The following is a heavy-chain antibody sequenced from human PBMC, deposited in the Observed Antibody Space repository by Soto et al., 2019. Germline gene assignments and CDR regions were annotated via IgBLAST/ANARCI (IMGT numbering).Heavy chain of an antibody. CDR2: IYYSGST. CDR1: GGSISSGDYY. CDR3: ARDEGDYGGGQYYFDY. J-gene: IGHJ4*02. Sequence: QVQLQESGPGLVKPSQTPSLTCTVSGGSISSGDYYWSWIRQPPGKGLEWIGYIYYSGSTYYNPSLKSRVTISVDTSKNQFSLKLSSVTAADTAVYYCARDEGDYGGGQYYFDYWGQGTLVTVSS. V-gene: IGHV4-30-4*01. D-gene: IGHD4-17*01.